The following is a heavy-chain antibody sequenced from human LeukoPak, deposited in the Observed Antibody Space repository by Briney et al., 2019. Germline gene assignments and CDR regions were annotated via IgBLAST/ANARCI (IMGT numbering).Heavy chain of an antibody. CDR3: ARRLTKYDCFDT. CDR2: TYYRSTWYN. J-gene: IGHJ5*02. D-gene: IGHD4-11*01. V-gene: IGHV6-1*01. Sequence: SQTLSLTCAISGDSVSSNSVTWNWIRQSPSRGPEWLGRTYYRSTWYNDYAVSVRGRITVNPDTSQYQFSLHLNSVTPENTAVYYCARRLTKYDCFDTGGQGNLFTVSS. CDR1: GDSVSSNSVT.